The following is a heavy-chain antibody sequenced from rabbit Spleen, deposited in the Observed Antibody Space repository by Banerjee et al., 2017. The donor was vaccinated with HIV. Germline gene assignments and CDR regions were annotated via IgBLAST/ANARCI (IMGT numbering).Heavy chain of an antibody. CDR3: ARNGGMLDYNL. Sequence: QSLEESGGGLVKPGASLTLTCTASGFTVSSVYWICWVRQAPGRGLEWIACIYAGSSGGTYYANWARGRFTISKTSSNTVTLQMTSLTAADTATYFCARNGGMLDYNLWGQGTLVTVS. CDR1: GFTVSSVYW. CDR2: IYAGSSGGT. J-gene: IGHJ4*01. D-gene: IGHD6-1*01. V-gene: IGHV1S40*01.